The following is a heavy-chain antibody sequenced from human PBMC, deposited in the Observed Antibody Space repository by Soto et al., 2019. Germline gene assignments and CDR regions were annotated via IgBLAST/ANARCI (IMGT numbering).Heavy chain of an antibody. CDR1: GASLGGFH. V-gene: IGHV4-34*12. Sequence: SETLSLTCAIYGASLGGFHWTWLRQAPGKGLEWIGELIHGGSTNYNPSLKGRVSFSLDTSKNQFSLHLMSVTAADTAVYYCARSPLGYDYVRQTWREVGDSFDIWGRGALVTVSS. J-gene: IGHJ3*02. CDR2: LIHGGST. CDR3: ARSPLGYDYVRQTWREVGDSFDI. D-gene: IGHD3-16*01.